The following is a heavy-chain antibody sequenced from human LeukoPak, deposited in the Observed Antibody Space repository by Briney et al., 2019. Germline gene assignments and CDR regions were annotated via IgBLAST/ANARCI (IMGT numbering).Heavy chain of an antibody. CDR2: ISSSSSTI. Sequence: GGSLRLSCAASGFTFSSHAMNWVRQAPGKGLEWVSYISSSSSTIYYADSVKSRFTISRDNAKNSLYLQMNSLRAEDTAVYYCARDQSSSGWYYFLFRYFDYWGQGTLVTVSS. J-gene: IGHJ4*02. D-gene: IGHD6-19*01. CDR3: ARDQSSSGWYYFLFRYFDY. CDR1: GFTFSSHA. V-gene: IGHV3-48*03.